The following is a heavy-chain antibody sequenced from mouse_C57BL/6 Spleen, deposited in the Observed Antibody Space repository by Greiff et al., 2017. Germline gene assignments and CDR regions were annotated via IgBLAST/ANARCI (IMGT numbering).Heavy chain of an antibody. CDR1: GYTFTSYW. J-gene: IGHJ3*01. Sequence: LQEPGAELVKPGASVKLSCKASGYTFTSYWMHWVKQRPGQGLEWIGMIHPNSGSTNYNEKFKSKATLTVDKSSSTAYMQLSSLTSEDSAVYYCASPYDYAWFAYWGQGTLVTVSA. D-gene: IGHD2-4*01. V-gene: IGHV1-64*01. CDR2: IHPNSGST. CDR3: ASPYDYAWFAY.